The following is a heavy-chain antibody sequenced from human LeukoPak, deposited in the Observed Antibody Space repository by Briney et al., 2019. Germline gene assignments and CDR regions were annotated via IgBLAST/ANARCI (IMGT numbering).Heavy chain of an antibody. D-gene: IGHD3-10*01. CDR2: IDWDDDK. CDR1: GFSLSTALMR. J-gene: IGHJ4*02. Sequence: SGPALVKPTQTLTLTCTFSGFSLSTALMRINWIRQPPGKALEWLVRIDWDDDKFYSTSLKTRLTVSKDTSKNQVILTMTNMDPVDTATYYCARILDYFGSGSHFDYWGQGTLVTVSS. CDR3: ARILDYFGSGSHFDY. V-gene: IGHV2-70*04.